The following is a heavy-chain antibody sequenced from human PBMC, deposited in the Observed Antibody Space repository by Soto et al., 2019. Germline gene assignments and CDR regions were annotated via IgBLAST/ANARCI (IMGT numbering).Heavy chain of an antibody. J-gene: IGHJ4*02. D-gene: IGHD1-1*01. V-gene: IGHV3-23*01. Sequence: LGGSLRLSCAASGFTFSSFAMSWVRQAPGKGLEWVSTISGSGGSTYYTDSVKGRFTISRDNPKNTLHLQMNSLRAEDTAVYYCATRAGPFDSWGQGTLVTVSS. CDR1: GFTFSSFA. CDR2: ISGSGGST. CDR3: ATRAGPFDS.